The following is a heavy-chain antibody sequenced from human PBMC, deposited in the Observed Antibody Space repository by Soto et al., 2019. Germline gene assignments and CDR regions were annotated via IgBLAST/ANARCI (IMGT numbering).Heavy chain of an antibody. D-gene: IGHD3-10*01. CDR3: AKYWHLYYYGSGSYYTRFPYWFDP. Sequence: PGGSLRLSCAASGFTFSAYAMTWVRQAPGKGLEWVSTIPSSSTTSYYADSVKGRFTISRDNSKKTLLLQMNSLRAEDTALYYCAKYWHLYYYGSGSYYTRFPYWFDPWGQGTLVTVSS. V-gene: IGHV3-23*01. J-gene: IGHJ5*02. CDR2: IPSSSTTS. CDR1: GFTFSAYA.